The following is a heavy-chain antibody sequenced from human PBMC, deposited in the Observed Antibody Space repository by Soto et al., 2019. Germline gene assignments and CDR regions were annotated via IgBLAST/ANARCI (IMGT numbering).Heavy chain of an antibody. Sequence: ASVKVSCKASGYTFTSYGISWVRQAPGQGLEWMGWISAYNGNTNYAQKLQGRVTMTTDTSTSTAYMELRSLRPDDTAVYYCARAWVQLPHKYAFDIWGQGTMVTVSS. CDR2: ISAYNGNT. D-gene: IGHD2-2*01. V-gene: IGHV1-18*01. CDR3: ARAWVQLPHKYAFDI. CDR1: GYTFTSYG. J-gene: IGHJ3*02.